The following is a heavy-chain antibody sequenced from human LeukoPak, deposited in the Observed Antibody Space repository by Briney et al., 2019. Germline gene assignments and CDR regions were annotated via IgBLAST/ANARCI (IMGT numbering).Heavy chain of an antibody. J-gene: IGHJ4*02. D-gene: IGHD6-19*01. CDR1: GFTFSKCG. V-gene: IGHV3-23*01. CDR2: FTATGDTA. Sequence: QAGGSLRLSCVASGFTFSKCGLSWVPQAPGEGRGRVAIFTATGDTAYYADSVKGRFTISRDNSRNTVYMQMDSLRAEDTAIYYCAGDRNSDWYSPLDYWGQGSQVTVSP. CDR3: AGDRNSDWYSPLDY.